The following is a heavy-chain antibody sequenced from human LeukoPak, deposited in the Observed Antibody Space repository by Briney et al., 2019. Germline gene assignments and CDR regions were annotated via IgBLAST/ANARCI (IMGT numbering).Heavy chain of an antibody. J-gene: IGHJ4*02. D-gene: IGHD6-6*01. CDR3: SRGWAGYSSSSGVNFDY. Sequence: ASVKVSCKASGGTFSSYAISWVRQAPGQGLEWMGRIIPILGIANYAQKFQGRVTITADESTSTAYMELSSLRSEDTAVYYCSRGWAGYSSSSGVNFDYWGQGTLVTVSS. CDR2: IIPILGIA. CDR1: GGTFSSYA. V-gene: IGHV1-69*04.